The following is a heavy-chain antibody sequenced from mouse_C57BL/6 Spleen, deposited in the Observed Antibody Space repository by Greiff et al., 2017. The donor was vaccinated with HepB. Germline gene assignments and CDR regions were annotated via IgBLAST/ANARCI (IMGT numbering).Heavy chain of an antibody. CDR2: IDPETGGT. CDR3: TRSRVVATRYFDV. V-gene: IGHV1-15*01. CDR1: GYTFTDYE. D-gene: IGHD1-1*01. Sequence: VQLQQSGAELVRPGASVTLSCKASGYTFTDYEMHWVKQTPVHGLEWIGAIDPETGGTAYNQKFKGKAILTADKSSSTAYMELRSLTSEDSAVYYCTRSRVVATRYFDVWGTGTTVTVSS. J-gene: IGHJ1*03.